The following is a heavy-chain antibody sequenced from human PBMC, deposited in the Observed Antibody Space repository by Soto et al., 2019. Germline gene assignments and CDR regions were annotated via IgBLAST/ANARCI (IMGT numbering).Heavy chain of an antibody. CDR3: ATWNTTQYYYYGMDV. CDR2: FDPEDGET. CDR1: GYSLTELS. J-gene: IGHJ6*02. D-gene: IGHD1-26*01. Sequence: ASVKLSCKVSGYSLTELSMHWVRQAPGKGLEWMGGFDPEDGETIYAQKFQGRVTMTEDTSTDTAYMELSSLRSEDTAVYYCATWNTTQYYYYGMDVWGQGTTVTVSS. V-gene: IGHV1-24*01.